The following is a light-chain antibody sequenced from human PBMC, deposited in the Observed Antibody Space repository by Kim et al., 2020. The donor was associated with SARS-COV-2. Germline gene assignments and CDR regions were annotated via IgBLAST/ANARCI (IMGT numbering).Light chain of an antibody. J-gene: IGLJ1*01. CDR2: GKN. CDR3: NSRYSSGNNYV. CDR1: SLRNFY. V-gene: IGLV3-19*01. Sequence: ALGQTVRITCQGDSLRNFYTTWYQQNPGQAPVVVIYGKNNRPSGIPDRFSGSSSGNTASLTITGAQAKDEADYYCNSRYSSGNNYVFGTGTKVTVL.